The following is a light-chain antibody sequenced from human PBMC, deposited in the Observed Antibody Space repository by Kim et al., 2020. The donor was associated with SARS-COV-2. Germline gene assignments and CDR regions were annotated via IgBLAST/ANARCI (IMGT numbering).Light chain of an antibody. CDR3: QAWDSSTVV. Sequence: SYELTQPPSVSVSPGQTASITCSGDKLGDKYACWYQQKPGQSPVLVIYQDSKRPSGIHERFSGSNSGNTATLTISGTQAMDEADYYCQAWDSSTVVFGGGTQLTVL. V-gene: IGLV3-1*01. J-gene: IGLJ2*01. CDR2: QDS. CDR1: KLGDKY.